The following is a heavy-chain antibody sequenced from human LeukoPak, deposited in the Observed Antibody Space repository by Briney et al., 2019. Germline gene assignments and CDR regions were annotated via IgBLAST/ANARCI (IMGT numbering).Heavy chain of an antibody. CDR3: AANTDIVADWYFDL. Sequence: PSQTLSLTCTVSGGSISSGGYYWSWIRQHPGKGLEWIGYIYYSGSTYYNPSLKSRVTISVDTSKNQFSLKLSSVTAADTAVYYCAANTDIVADWYFDLWGRGTLVTVSS. D-gene: IGHD5-12*01. CDR2: IYYSGST. CDR1: GGSISSGGYY. J-gene: IGHJ2*01. V-gene: IGHV4-31*03.